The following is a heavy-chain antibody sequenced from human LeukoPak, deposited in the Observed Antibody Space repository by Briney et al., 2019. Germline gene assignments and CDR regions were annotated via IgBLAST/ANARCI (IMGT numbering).Heavy chain of an antibody. CDR3: AKLNYYDSSESDY. D-gene: IGHD3-22*01. V-gene: IGHV3-30*18. CDR2: ISYDGSNK. Sequence: GGSLRLSCAASGFTFSSYGMHWVRQAPGKGLEWVAVISYDGSNKYYADSVKGRFIISRDNSKNTLYLQMNSLRAEDTAVYYCAKLNYYDSSESDYWGQGTLVTVSS. CDR1: GFTFSSYG. J-gene: IGHJ4*02.